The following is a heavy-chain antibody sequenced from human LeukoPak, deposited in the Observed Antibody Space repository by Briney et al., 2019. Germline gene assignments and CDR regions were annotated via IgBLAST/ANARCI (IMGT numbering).Heavy chain of an antibody. CDR3: ATTLYYYYDSSGYDPWGAFDI. V-gene: IGHV5-51*01. CDR2: IYPGDSDT. CDR1: GYSFTSYW. D-gene: IGHD3-22*01. J-gene: IGHJ3*02. Sequence: GESLKISCKGSGYSFTSYWIGWVRQMPGKGLEWMGIIYPGDSDTRYSPSFQGQVTISADESISTAYLQWSSLKASDTAMYYCATTLYYYYDSSGYDPWGAFDIWGQGTMVTVSS.